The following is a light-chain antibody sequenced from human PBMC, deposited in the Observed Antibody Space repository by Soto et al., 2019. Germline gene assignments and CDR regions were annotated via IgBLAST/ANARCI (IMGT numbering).Light chain of an antibody. Sequence: EIVLTQSPATLSLYPGERATLSCRASQSISFYLTWYQQKLGQAPRLLIYDASKRATGIPARFSGSGSGTDFTLTISSLEPEDFAMYYCLHHGSSLWTFGQGTKVDIK. CDR3: LHHGSSLWT. V-gene: IGKV3-11*01. CDR2: DAS. CDR1: QSISFY. J-gene: IGKJ1*01.